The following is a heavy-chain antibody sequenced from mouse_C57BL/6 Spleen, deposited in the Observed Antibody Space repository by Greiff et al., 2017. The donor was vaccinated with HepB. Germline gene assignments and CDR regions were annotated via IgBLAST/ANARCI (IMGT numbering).Heavy chain of an antibody. V-gene: IGHV3-6*01. J-gene: IGHJ4*01. CDR1: GYSITSGYY. Sequence: EVQLQQSGPGLVKPSQSLSLTCSVTGYSITSGYYWNWIRQFPGNKLEWMGYISYDGSNNYNPSLKNRISITRDTSKNQFFLKLNSVTTEDTATYYCAREWGYYYMDYWGQGTSVTVSS. D-gene: IGHD1-1*01. CDR2: ISYDGSN. CDR3: AREWGYYYMDY.